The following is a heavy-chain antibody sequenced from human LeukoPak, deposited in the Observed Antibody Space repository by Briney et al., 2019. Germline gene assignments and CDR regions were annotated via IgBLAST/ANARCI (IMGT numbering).Heavy chain of an antibody. CDR2: IKRDGSEK. V-gene: IGHV3-7*01. Sequence: GGSLRLSCAASGFTFSSYWMSWVRQAPGKGLEWVANIKRDGSEKYYVDSVKGRFTISRDNAKNSLYLQMNSLRAEDTAVYYCARDDCSSISCYHNWFDPWGQGTPVTVSS. D-gene: IGHD2-2*01. J-gene: IGHJ5*02. CDR1: GFTFSSYW. CDR3: ARDDCSSISCYHNWFDP.